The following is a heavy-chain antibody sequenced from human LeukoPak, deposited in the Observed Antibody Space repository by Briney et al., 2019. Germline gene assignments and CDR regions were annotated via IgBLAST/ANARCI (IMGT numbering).Heavy chain of an antibody. J-gene: IGHJ4*02. CDR2: ISAYNGNT. Sequence: ASVKVSCKASGYTFTSYGISWVRQAPGQGLEWMGWISAYNGNTNYAQKLQGRVTMTTDTSTSTAYMELGSLRSDDTAVYYCARWYSYYDILTGYYQPHFLDYWGQGTLVTVSS. V-gene: IGHV1-18*01. CDR3: ARWYSYYDILTGYYQPHFLDY. CDR1: GYTFTSYG. D-gene: IGHD3-9*01.